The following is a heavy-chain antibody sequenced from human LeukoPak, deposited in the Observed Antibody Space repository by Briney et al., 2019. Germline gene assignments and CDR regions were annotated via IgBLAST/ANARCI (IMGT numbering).Heavy chain of an antibody. CDR3: ARGVTTGTTPYYYAMDV. J-gene: IGHJ6*02. V-gene: IGHV3-53*01. Sequence: GGSLRLSCAASGFTFSDYYMNWIRQAPGRGLEWVSVVYSGGSTYYADSVKGRFTISRDNPKNTLYLQMNSLRAEDTAVYYCARGVTTGTTPYYYAMDVWGQGTTVTVSS. D-gene: IGHD1-1*01. CDR1: GFTFSDYY. CDR2: VYSGGST.